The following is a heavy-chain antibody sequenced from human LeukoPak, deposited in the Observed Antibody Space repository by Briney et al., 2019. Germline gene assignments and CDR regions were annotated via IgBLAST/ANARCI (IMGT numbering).Heavy chain of an antibody. V-gene: IGHV4-39*07. D-gene: IGHD6-13*01. CDR2: IYYSGST. Sequence: SETLSLTCTVSGGSISSSSYYWGWIRQPPGKGLEWIGSIYYSGSTYYNPSLKSRVTISVDTSKNQFSLNLSSVTAADTAVYYCATSAAGELDYWGQGTLVTVSS. J-gene: IGHJ4*02. CDR1: GGSISSSSYY. CDR3: ATSAAGELDY.